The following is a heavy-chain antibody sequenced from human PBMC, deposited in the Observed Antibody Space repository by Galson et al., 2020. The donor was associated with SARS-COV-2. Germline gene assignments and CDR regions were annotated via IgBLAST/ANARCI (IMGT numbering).Heavy chain of an antibody. V-gene: IGHV4-39*01. D-gene: IGHD3-3*01. CDR2: IYYSGST. CDR1: GGSISSSSYY. J-gene: IGHJ3*02. Sequence: SETLSLTCTVSGGSISSSSYYWGWIRQPPGKGLEWIGSIYYSGSTYYNPSLKSRVTISVDTSKNQFSLKLSSVTAADTAVYYCSRHTSDTIFGVVIIRDAFDIWGQGTMVTVSS. CDR3: SRHTSDTIFGVVIIRDAFDI.